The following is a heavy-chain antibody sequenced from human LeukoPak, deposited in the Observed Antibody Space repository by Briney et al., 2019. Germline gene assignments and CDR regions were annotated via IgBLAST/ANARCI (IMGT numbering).Heavy chain of an antibody. CDR1: GFTFSDYY. CDR3: ARDSATVTTPIDY. CDR2: ISSSGSTI. Sequence: GGSLRLSCAASGFTFSDYYMSWIRQAPGKGLEWVSYISSSGSTIYYADSVKGRFTISRDNAKNSLYLQMNSLRAEDTAVYYCARDSATVTTPIDYWGQGTLVTVSS. V-gene: IGHV3-11*01. J-gene: IGHJ4*02. D-gene: IGHD4-11*01.